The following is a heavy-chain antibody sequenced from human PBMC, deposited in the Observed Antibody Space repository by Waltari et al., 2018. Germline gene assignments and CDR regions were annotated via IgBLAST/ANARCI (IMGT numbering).Heavy chain of an antibody. J-gene: IGHJ4*02. D-gene: IGHD5-12*01. V-gene: IGHV3-21*01. CDR3: ARDGPGGYEFDY. CDR2: ISSSSSYI. CDR1: GFTSRIHT. Sequence: EVQLVESGGGLVKPGGSLSLSCAASGFTSRIHTLDWVRQAPGKGLEWVSSISSSSSYIYYADSVKGRFTISRDNAKNSLYLQMNSLRAEDTAVYYCARDGPGGYEFDYWGQGTLVTVSS.